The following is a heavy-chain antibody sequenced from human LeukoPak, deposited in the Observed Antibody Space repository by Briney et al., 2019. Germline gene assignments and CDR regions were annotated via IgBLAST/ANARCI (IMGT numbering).Heavy chain of an antibody. J-gene: IGHJ5*02. CDR2: IGSSSSYI. CDR3: VAMGYNYLDP. D-gene: IGHD3-22*01. V-gene: IGHV3-21*01. Sequence: KPGGSLRLSCAASGFTFSTYSMNWVRQAPGKGLEWVSYIGSSSSYIDYAGSVRGRFTVSRDNAKNSLYLQMNSLRDEDTAVYYCVAMGYNYLDPWGQGSLVIVSS. CDR1: GFTFSTYS.